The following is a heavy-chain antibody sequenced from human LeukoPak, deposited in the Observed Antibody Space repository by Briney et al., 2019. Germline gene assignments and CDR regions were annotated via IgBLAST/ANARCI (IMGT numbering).Heavy chain of an antibody. V-gene: IGHV1-69*13. D-gene: IGHD3-10*01. CDR2: IIPIFGTA. Sequence: EASVKVSCKASGGTFSSYAISWVRQAPGQGLEWMGGIIPIFGTANYAQKFQGRVTITADESTSTAYMELGSLRSEDTAVYYCAITLAPPKGQWFGELLPGDAFDIWGQGTMVTVSS. J-gene: IGHJ3*02. CDR3: AITLAPPKGQWFGELLPGDAFDI. CDR1: GGTFSSYA.